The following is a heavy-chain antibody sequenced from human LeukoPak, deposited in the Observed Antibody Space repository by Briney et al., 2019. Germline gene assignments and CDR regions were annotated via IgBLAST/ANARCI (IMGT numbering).Heavy chain of an antibody. CDR1: RGTFSSYA. CDR3: ARERDYDSSGYTDY. CDR2: ILPILGIA. Sequence: SVTVSCKASRGTFSSYAISWVRQAPGQGREWMGWILPILGIANYAQKFQGRVTITADKSTSTAYMELSSLRSEDTAVDYCARERDYDSSGYTDYWGQGTLVTVSS. J-gene: IGHJ4*02. V-gene: IGHV1-69*04. D-gene: IGHD3-22*01.